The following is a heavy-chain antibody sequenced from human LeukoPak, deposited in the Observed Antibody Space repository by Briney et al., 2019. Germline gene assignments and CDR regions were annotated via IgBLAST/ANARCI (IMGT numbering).Heavy chain of an antibody. Sequence: GGSLRLSCAASGITFSNYDMSWVRQAPGKGLEWVSVIYSGGSTYYADSVKGRFTISRDNSKNTLYLQMNSLRAEDTAVYYCARGSSSSSWYREYYFDYWGQGTLVTVSS. CDR3: ARGSSSSSWYREYYFDY. D-gene: IGHD6-13*01. CDR2: IYSGGST. CDR1: GITFSNYD. J-gene: IGHJ4*02. V-gene: IGHV3-53*01.